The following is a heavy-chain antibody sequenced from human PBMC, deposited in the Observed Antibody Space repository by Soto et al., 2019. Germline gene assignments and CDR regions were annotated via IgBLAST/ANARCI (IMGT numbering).Heavy chain of an antibody. J-gene: IGHJ4*02. D-gene: IGHD1-26*01. CDR3: ARGLPRVGAYDY. CDR2: IYYSGST. V-gene: IGHV4-59*01. Sequence: SETLSLTCTVCGGCISSYYWSWIRQPPGKGLEWIGYIYYSGSTNYNPSLKSRVTISVDTSKNQFSLKLSSVTAADTAVYYCARGLPRVGAYDYWGQGTLVTVSS. CDR1: GGCISSYY.